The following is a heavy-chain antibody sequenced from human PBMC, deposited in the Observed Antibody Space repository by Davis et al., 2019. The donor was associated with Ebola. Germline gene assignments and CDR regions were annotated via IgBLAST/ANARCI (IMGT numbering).Heavy chain of an antibody. Sequence: GESLKISCAASGFTFSSYWMSWVRQAPGKGLEWVANIKQDGSEKYYVDSVKDRFTISRDNAKNSLYLQMNSLRAEDTAVYYCARDLRMDYYDSSGYNYYYYYGMDVWGQGTTVTVSS. CDR2: IKQDGSEK. CDR1: GFTFSSYW. CDR3: ARDLRMDYYDSSGYNYYYYYGMDV. D-gene: IGHD3-22*01. V-gene: IGHV3-7*01. J-gene: IGHJ6*02.